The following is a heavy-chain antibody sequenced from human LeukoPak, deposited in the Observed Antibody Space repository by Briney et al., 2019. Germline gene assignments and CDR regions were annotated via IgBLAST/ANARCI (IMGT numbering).Heavy chain of an antibody. V-gene: IGHV4-59*01. J-gene: IGHJ4*02. Sequence: PSETLSPTCTVSGGSISSYYWSWIRQPPGKGLEWIGYIYYSGSTNYNPSLKSRVTISVGTSKNQFSLKLSSVTAADTAVYYCARGSGYSIRIDYWGQGTLVTVSS. D-gene: IGHD3-22*01. CDR1: GGSISSYY. CDR3: ARGSGYSIRIDY. CDR2: IYYSGST.